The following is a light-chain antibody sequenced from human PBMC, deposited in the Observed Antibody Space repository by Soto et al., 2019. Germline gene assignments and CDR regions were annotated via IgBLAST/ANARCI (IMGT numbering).Light chain of an antibody. CDR3: QQYNNWPPIT. CDR2: KAS. V-gene: IGKV1-5*03. CDR1: QSISSW. Sequence: DIQMTQSPSTLSASLGDRVTITCLASQSISSWLAWHQQKPGKAPKLLIYKASTLESGVPSRFSGSGSGTEFTLTISSLQSEDFAVYYCQQYNNWPPITFGQGTRLENK. J-gene: IGKJ5*01.